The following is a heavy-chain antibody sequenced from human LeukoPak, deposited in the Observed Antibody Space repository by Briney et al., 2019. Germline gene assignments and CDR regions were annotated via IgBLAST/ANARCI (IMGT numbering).Heavy chain of an antibody. CDR1: GYTFTNYA. CDR3: AKECGGDCHNTFDS. Sequence: GASVKVSCKASGYTFTNYAISWVRQAPGQGLEWMGWISTYNGNTNYAQNLQGRVTMTTDTSTNTAYMELGSLRSDDTAVYYCAKECGGDCHNTFDSWGQGTLVTVSS. CDR2: ISTYNGNT. D-gene: IGHD2-21*02. V-gene: IGHV1-18*01. J-gene: IGHJ4*02.